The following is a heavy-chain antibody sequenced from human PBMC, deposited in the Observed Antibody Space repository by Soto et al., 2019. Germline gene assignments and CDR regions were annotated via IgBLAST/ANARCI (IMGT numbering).Heavy chain of an antibody. CDR1: GFTFSSYG. Sequence: QVQLVESGGGVVQPGRSLRLSCAASGFTFSSYGMHWVRQAPGKWLEWVAVIWYDGSNKYYADSVKGRFTISRDNSKKTLNLQMNSLRAEDTAVYYCARGWYCGGDCYEWYFDLWGRGTLVTVSS. J-gene: IGHJ2*01. D-gene: IGHD2-21*02. CDR2: IWYDGSNK. CDR3: ARGWYCGGDCYEWYFDL. V-gene: IGHV3-33*01.